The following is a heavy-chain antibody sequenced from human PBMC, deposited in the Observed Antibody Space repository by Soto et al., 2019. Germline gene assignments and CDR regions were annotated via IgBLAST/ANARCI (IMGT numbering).Heavy chain of an antibody. CDR1: GYTFTSYG. V-gene: IGHV1-18*01. Sequence: QVQLVQSGAEVKKPGASVKVSCKASGYTFTSYGISWVRQAPGQGLEWMGWISAYNGNTNYAQKLQGRVTMTTDTSTSTAYMELRRLRSDDTAVYYCARERGVLTTHNGVRRTNWFDPWGQGTLVTVSS. D-gene: IGHD3-9*01. J-gene: IGHJ5*02. CDR2: ISAYNGNT. CDR3: ARERGVLTTHNGVRRTNWFDP.